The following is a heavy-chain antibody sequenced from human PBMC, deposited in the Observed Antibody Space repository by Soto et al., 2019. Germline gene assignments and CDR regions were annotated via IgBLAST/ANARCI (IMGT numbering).Heavy chain of an antibody. J-gene: IGHJ4*02. Sequence: TVGSLRLSCAASVFTFSNAWLSCVRHSPGKGLEWVGRIKSKTDGGTTDYTAPVKGRFTISRDDSKNTLYLQMNSLKIEDTAVYYCTTGHKSTKHYWGQRTLVTGSS. D-gene: IGHD2-21*01. CDR2: IKSKTDGGTT. CDR1: VFTFSNAW. CDR3: TTGHKSTKHY. V-gene: IGHV3-15*01.